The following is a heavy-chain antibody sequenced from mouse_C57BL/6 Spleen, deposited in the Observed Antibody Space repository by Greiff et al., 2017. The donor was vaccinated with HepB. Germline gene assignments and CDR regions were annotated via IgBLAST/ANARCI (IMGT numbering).Heavy chain of an antibody. Sequence: VQLQESGPGLVQPSQSLSITCTVSGFSFTSYGVHWVRQSPGKGLEWLGVIWSGGSTDYNAAFISRLSISKDNSKSQVFLKMNSLQADDTAKYYCARNGYYGSSYVADWGQGTLVTVSA. CDR2: IWSGGST. J-gene: IGHJ3*01. V-gene: IGHV2-2*01. CDR3: ARNGYYGSSYVAD. CDR1: GFSFTSYG. D-gene: IGHD1-1*01.